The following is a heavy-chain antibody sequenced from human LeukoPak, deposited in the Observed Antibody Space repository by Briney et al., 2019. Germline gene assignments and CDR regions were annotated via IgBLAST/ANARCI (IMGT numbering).Heavy chain of an antibody. CDR1: GFTFSSYE. V-gene: IGHV3-48*03. J-gene: IGHJ4*02. Sequence: GGSLRLSCAASGFTFSSYEMNWVRQAPGKGLEWVSYISISGSTISYADSVKGRFTISRDNAKNSLYLQMNSLRAEDTAVYYCASDIVLKDYWGQGTLVTAAS. CDR3: ASDIVLKDY. CDR2: ISISGSTI. D-gene: IGHD2/OR15-2a*01.